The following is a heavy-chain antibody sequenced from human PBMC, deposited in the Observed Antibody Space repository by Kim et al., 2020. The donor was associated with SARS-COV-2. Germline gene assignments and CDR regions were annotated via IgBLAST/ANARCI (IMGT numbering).Heavy chain of an antibody. D-gene: IGHD6-19*01. J-gene: IGHJ6*02. CDR3: AREGIAVGFGMDV. Sequence: YADSVKGRFTISRDNAKNSLYLQRNSLRAEDTAVYYCAREGIAVGFGMDVWGQGTTVTVSS. V-gene: IGHV3-21*01.